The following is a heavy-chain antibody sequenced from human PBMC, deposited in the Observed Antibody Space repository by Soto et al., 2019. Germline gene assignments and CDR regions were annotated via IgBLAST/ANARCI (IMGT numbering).Heavy chain of an antibody. Sequence: ASETLSLTCTVSGGSISSSSYYWGWIRQPPGKGLEWIGSIYYSGSTYYNPSLKSRVTISVDTSKNQFSLKLSSVTAADTAVYYCAFKTGGGREDGMHVWCPGPTVTVSS. J-gene: IGHJ6*02. V-gene: IGHV4-39*01. CDR3: AFKTGGGREDGMHV. D-gene: IGHD2-15*01. CDR1: GGSISSSSYY. CDR2: IYYSGST.